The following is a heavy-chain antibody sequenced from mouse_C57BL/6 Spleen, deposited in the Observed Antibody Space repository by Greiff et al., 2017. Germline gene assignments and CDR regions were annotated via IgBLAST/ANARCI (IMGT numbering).Heavy chain of an antibody. V-gene: IGHV7-3*01. CDR2: IRNKANGYTT. CDR1: GFTFTDYY. Sequence: EVQLVESGGGLVQPGGSLSLSCAASGFTFTDYYMSWVRQPPGKALEWLGFIRNKANGYTTEYSASVKGRFTISRDNSQSILYLQMNALRAEDSATYYCARYENYYGSSPWFAYWGQGTLVTVSA. CDR3: ARYENYYGSSPWFAY. J-gene: IGHJ3*01. D-gene: IGHD1-1*01.